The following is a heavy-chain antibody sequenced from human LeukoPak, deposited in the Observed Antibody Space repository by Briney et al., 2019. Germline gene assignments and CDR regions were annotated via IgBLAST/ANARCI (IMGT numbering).Heavy chain of an antibody. D-gene: IGHD6-13*01. J-gene: IGHJ4*02. CDR2: ISSSSSTI. CDR1: GFTLSTYG. V-gene: IGHV3-48*02. Sequence: GRSLRLSCAASGFTLSTYGMHWVRQAPGKGLEWVSYISSSSSTIYYADSVKGRFTISRDNAKNSLYLQMNRLRDEDTAVYYCARDMAAAGTIFDYWGQGTLVTVSS. CDR3: ARDMAAAGTIFDY.